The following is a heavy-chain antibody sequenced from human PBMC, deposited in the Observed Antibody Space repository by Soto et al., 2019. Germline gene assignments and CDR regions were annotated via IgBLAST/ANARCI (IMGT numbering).Heavy chain of an antibody. CDR3: VGGTTGTLEI. CDR1: GGSISSYY. V-gene: IGHV4-59*01. CDR2: IYYSGST. Sequence: SETLSLTCTVSGGSISSYYWSWIRQPPGKGLEWIGYIYYSGSTNYNPSLKSRVTISVDTSKNQFSLKLSSVTAADTAVYYCVGGTTGTLEIWGQGTLVTVSS. D-gene: IGHD1-1*01. J-gene: IGHJ4*02.